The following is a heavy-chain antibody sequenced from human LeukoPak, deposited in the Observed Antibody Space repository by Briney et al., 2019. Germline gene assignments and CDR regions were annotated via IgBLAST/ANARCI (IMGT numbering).Heavy chain of an antibody. D-gene: IGHD3-22*01. CDR1: GGSISSYY. V-gene: IGHV4-59*01. J-gene: IGHJ4*02. Sequence: PSETLSLTCTVSGGSISSYYWSWIRQPPGKGLEWIGYIYYSGSTNYNPSLKSRVTISVDTSKNQFSLKLSSVTAADTAVYYCARLYYYDSSGYLFDYWGQGTLVTVSS. CDR3: ARLYYYDSSGYLFDY. CDR2: IYYSGST.